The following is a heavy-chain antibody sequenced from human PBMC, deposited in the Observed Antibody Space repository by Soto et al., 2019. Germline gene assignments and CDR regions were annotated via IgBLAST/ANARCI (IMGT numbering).Heavy chain of an antibody. CDR1: GFTFRSYV. J-gene: IGHJ1*01. CDR2: ISNDGNSQ. D-gene: IGHD3-22*01. Sequence: QVQLVESGGGVVQPGRSLRLSCAASGFTFRSYVMHWVRQGPGGGLEWVAGISNDGNSQHYSDSVKGRLTISRDNSKNTVDLHMNSLRDEDTAVYYCAREDGSSGRAVTFHPWGQGTLVTVSS. V-gene: IGHV3-30-3*01. CDR3: AREDGSSGRAVTFHP.